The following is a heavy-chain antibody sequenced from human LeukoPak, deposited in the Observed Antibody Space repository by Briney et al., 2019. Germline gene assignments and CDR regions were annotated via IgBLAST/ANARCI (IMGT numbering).Heavy chain of an antibody. CDR1: GFTFSSYE. V-gene: IGHV3-48*03. CDR2: TSSSGSTI. J-gene: IGHJ4*02. D-gene: IGHD3-10*01. CDR3: AREDGSGSYSDYFDY. Sequence: GGSLRLSCAASGFTFSSYEMNWVRQAPGKGLEWVSYTSSSGSTIYYADSVKGRFTISGDNAKNSLYLQMNSLRAEDTAVYYCAREDGSGSYSDYFDYWGQGTLATVSS.